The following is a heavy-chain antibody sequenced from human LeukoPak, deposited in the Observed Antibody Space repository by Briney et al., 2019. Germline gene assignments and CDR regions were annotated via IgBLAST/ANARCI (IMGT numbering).Heavy chain of an antibody. CDR2: INSDGINT. D-gene: IGHD4-17*01. CDR1: GFTFSNYW. CDR3: ARHPHDFGDSRTDY. J-gene: IGHJ4*02. Sequence: GGSLRLSCAASGFTFSNYWMHWVRQAPGKGLVWVSRINSDGINTSYADSVKGRFTISRDNAKNTLNLQMNSLRAEDTAVYYCARHPHDFGDSRTDYWGQGTLVTVSS. V-gene: IGHV3-74*01.